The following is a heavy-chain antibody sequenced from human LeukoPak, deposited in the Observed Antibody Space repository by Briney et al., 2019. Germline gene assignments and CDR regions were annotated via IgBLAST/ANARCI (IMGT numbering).Heavy chain of an antibody. Sequence: ASVNVSCTASGYSFTSNYIHWVRQAPGQGLEWMGMIYPRDGSTSYAQKFQGRVTVTRDTSTSTVHMELSGLRSEDTAVYYCARDQEAFDYWGQGTLVTVSS. J-gene: IGHJ4*02. CDR2: IYPRDGST. CDR1: GYSFTSNY. CDR3: ARDQEAFDY. V-gene: IGHV1-46*01.